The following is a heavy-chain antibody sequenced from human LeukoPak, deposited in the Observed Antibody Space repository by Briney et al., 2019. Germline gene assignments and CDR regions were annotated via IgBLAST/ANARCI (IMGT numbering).Heavy chain of an antibody. D-gene: IGHD2-2*01. V-gene: IGHV5-51*01. CDR1: GYSFTSYW. CDR3: ARRFRYCSSTSCSGAFDI. J-gene: IGHJ3*02. CDR2: IYPGDSDT. Sequence: GESLKISCKGSGYSFTSYWIGWVRQMPGKGLEWMGIIYPGDSDTRYSPSFQGQVTISADKSISTAYLQWSSLKASDTAMYYCARRFRYCSSTSCSGAFDIWGQGTMVTVSS.